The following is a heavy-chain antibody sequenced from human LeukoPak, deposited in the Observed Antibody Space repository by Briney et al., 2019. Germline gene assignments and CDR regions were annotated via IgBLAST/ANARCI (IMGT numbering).Heavy chain of an antibody. CDR2: ISYDGSNK. CDR1: GFTFSGYG. CDR3: AKVGIAVEFDY. J-gene: IGHJ4*02. Sequence: QPGGSLRLSCAASGFTFSGYGMHWVRQAPGKGLEWVAVISYDGSNKYYADSVKGRFTISRDNSKNTLYLQMNSLRAEDTAVYYCAKVGIAVEFDYWGQGTLVTVSS. V-gene: IGHV3-30*18. D-gene: IGHD6-19*01.